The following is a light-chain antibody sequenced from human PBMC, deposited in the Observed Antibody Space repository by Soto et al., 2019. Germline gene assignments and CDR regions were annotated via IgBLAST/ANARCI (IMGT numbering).Light chain of an antibody. CDR3: SSYTSSSTYV. V-gene: IGLV2-14*01. CDR2: DVS. J-gene: IGLJ1*01. CDR1: SSDVGGYNY. Sequence: QSVLTQPASASGSPGQSITISCTGTSSDVGGYNYVSWYQQHPGKAPKLMIYDVSNRPSGVSNRFSGSKSGNTASLTISGLQAEDEADYYCSSYTSSSTYVCGTGTKVTVL.